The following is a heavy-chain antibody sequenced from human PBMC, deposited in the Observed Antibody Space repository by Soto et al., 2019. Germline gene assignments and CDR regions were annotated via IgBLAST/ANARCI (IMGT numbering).Heavy chain of an antibody. CDR3: ARADPDIVVVPAAIPGWFDP. CDR1: GGSSSGYY. D-gene: IGHD2-2*02. CDR2: INHSGST. Sequence: SETLSLTCAVYGGSSSGYYWSWIRQPPGKGLEWIGEINHSGSTNYNPSLKSRVTISVDTSKNQFSLKLSSVTAADTAVYYCARADPDIVVVPAAIPGWFDPWGQGTLVTVSS. V-gene: IGHV4-34*01. J-gene: IGHJ5*02.